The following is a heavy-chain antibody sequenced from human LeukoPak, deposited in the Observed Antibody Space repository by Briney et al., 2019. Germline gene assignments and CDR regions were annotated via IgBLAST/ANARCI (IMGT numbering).Heavy chain of an antibody. CDR1: GGSFSGYY. Sequence: SSETLSLTCAVYGGSFSGYYWSWIRQPPGKGLEWIGEINHSGSTNYNPSLKSRVTISVDTSKNQFSLKLSSVTAADTAVYYCARGRYSSGGSCYVDYWGQGTLVTVSS. CDR2: INHSGST. V-gene: IGHV4-34*01. D-gene: IGHD2-15*01. CDR3: ARGRYSSGGSCYVDY. J-gene: IGHJ4*02.